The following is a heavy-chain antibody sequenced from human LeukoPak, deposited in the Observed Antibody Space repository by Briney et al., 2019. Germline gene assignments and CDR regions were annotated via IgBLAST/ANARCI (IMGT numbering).Heavy chain of an antibody. CDR2: IWYDGSNK. V-gene: IGHV3-33*01. D-gene: IGHD1-26*01. Sequence: GGSLRLSCAASGFTFSSYGTHWVRQAPGKGLEWVAVIWYDGSNKYYADSVKGRFTVSRDNSKNTLYLQMNSLRAEDTAVYYCARDQGSGPGGSYYYYYGMDVWGQGTTVTVSS. CDR3: ARDQGSGPGGSYYYYYGMDV. J-gene: IGHJ6*02. CDR1: GFTFSSYG.